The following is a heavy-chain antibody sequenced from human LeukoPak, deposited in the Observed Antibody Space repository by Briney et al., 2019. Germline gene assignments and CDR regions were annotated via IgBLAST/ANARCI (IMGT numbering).Heavy chain of an antibody. CDR3: AKRGVVVRVFLVGFHKEAYYFDS. CDR1: GITLSNYG. Sequence: PGGSLRLSCGVSGITLSNYGMSWVRQAPGKGLEWVAGLSGSAGGTNYADSVKGRFTISRDNSKNTLFLQMDRLRAEDTAMYFCAKRGVVVRVFLVGFHKEAYYFDSWGQGAQVTVFS. CDR2: LSGSAGGT. V-gene: IGHV3-23*01. J-gene: IGHJ4*02. D-gene: IGHD3-16*02.